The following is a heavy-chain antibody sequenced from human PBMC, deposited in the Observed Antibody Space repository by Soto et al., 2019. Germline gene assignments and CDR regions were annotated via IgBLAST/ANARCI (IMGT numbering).Heavy chain of an antibody. CDR3: ARHYGDYPIYYFDY. Sequence: SDTLSLTCTVSGGSISSSSYYWGWIRQPPGKGLEWIGSIYYSGSTYYNPSLKSRVTISVDTSKTQFSLKLSSVTAADTAVYYCARHYGDYPIYYFDYWGQGTLVTVSS. V-gene: IGHV4-39*01. CDR2: IYYSGST. J-gene: IGHJ4*02. D-gene: IGHD4-17*01. CDR1: GGSISSSSYY.